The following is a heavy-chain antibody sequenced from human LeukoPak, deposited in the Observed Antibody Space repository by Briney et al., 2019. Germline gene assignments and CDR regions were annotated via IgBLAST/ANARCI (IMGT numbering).Heavy chain of an antibody. CDR3: ATYAKEDIVVVPAAHYFQH. D-gene: IGHD2-2*01. Sequence: PSETLSLTCTVSGYSISSGYYWGWIRQPPGKGLEWIGSIYHSGSTYYNPSLKSRVTISVDTSKNQFSLKLSSVTAADTAVYYCATYAKEDIVVVPAAHYFQHWGQGTLVTVSS. CDR1: GYSISSGYY. CDR2: IYHSGST. V-gene: IGHV4-38-2*02. J-gene: IGHJ1*01.